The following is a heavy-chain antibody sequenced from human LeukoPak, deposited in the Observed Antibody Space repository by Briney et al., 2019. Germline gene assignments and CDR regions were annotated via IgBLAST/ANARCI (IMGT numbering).Heavy chain of an antibody. D-gene: IGHD1-1*01. CDR1: EFTFSTYW. Sequence: GGSLRLSCAASEFTFSTYWMHWVRQAPGKGLVWVSRINSDGSSTDYADSVKGRFTISRDNAKSTLYLQMNSLRAEDTAVYYCARALTTLTYEGYWGQGTLVTVSS. J-gene: IGHJ4*02. V-gene: IGHV3-74*01. CDR2: INSDGSST. CDR3: ARALTTLTYEGY.